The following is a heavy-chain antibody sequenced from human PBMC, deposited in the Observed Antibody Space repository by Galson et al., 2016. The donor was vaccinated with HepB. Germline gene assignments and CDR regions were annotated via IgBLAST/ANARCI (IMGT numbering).Heavy chain of an antibody. Sequence: ETLSLTCGVSGASITSGHWWSCVRQPPGKGLEWIGEMSHTGGTNYNPSLKSRVTIALDKSNNQFSVKITSMTAADTAVYYCAASSGWWRLDSWGQGVLVTVSS. J-gene: IGHJ4*02. V-gene: IGHV4-4*02. CDR1: GASITSGHW. CDR2: MSHTGGT. CDR3: AASSGWWRLDS. D-gene: IGHD6-19*01.